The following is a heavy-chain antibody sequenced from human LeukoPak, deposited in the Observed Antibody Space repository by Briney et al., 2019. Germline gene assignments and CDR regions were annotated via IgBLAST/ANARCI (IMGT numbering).Heavy chain of an antibody. CDR3: ARGSTGQYDP. CDR2: VHYSGSS. D-gene: IGHD1-14*01. J-gene: IGHJ5*02. CDR1: GVSISSYY. V-gene: IGHV4-59*01. Sequence: PSETLSLTCSVSGVSISSYYWSWIRQSPGKGLEWIGYVHYSGSSNNNPSLKSRVTMSVDTSKNQFSLKLSSLTAADTAVYYCARGSTGQYDPWGQGILVTVSS.